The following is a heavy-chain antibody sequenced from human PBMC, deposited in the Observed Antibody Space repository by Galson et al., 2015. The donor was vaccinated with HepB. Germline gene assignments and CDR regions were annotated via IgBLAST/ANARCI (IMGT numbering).Heavy chain of an antibody. V-gene: IGHV1-18*04. CDR3: ARDQGEWLRSLNWFDP. CDR2: ISAYNGNT. CDR1: GYTFTSYG. D-gene: IGHD5-12*01. J-gene: IGHJ5*02. Sequence: SVKVSCKASGYTFTSYGISWVRQAPGQGLEWMGWISAYNGNTDYAQKLQGRVTMTTDTSTSTAYMELRSLRSDDTAVYYCARDQGEWLRSLNWFDPWGQGTLVTVSS.